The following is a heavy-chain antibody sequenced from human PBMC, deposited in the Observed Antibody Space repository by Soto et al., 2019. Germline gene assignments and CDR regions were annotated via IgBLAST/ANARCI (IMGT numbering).Heavy chain of an antibody. Sequence: QVQLQESGPGLVKPSETLSLTCTVSGGSISSYYCSWIRQPPGKGLEWIGYIYYSGSTNYNPSLKSRVTITVDTSKNQFSLKLSSVTAADTAVYYCARRYGSCFDIWGQGTMVTVSS. CDR2: IYYSGST. V-gene: IGHV4-59*08. J-gene: IGHJ3*02. D-gene: IGHD3-10*01. CDR3: ARRYGSCFDI. CDR1: GGSISSYY.